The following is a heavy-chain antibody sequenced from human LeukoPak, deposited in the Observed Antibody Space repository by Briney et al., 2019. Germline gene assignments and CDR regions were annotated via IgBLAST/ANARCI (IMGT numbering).Heavy chain of an antibody. V-gene: IGHV4-30-4*08. CDR2: IYYSGST. J-gene: IGHJ4*02. D-gene: IGHD5-18*01. Sequence: SQTLSLTCTVSGGSTSSGDYYWSWIRQPPGKGLEWIGYIYYSGSTYYNPSLKSRVTISVDTSKNQFSLKLSSVTAADTAVYYCARDLGTAISFDYWGQGTLVTASS. CDR1: GGSTSSGDYY. CDR3: ARDLGTAISFDY.